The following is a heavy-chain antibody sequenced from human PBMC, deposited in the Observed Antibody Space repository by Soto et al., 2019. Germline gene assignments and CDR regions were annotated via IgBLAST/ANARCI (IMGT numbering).Heavy chain of an antibody. CDR3: AKDFKVSGGHYGSLNYYYGMDV. V-gene: IGHV3-30*18. D-gene: IGHD3-10*01. CDR2: ISYDGILK. CDR1: GFTFSSYS. Sequence: VGSLRLSCAASGFTFSSYSMHWVRQAPGKGLEWVAIISYDGILKYYADSVKGRFTISRDTSKGAVYLQMNSLTPEDTAVYYCAKDFKVSGGHYGSLNYYYGMDVWGQGTTVTVSS. J-gene: IGHJ6*02.